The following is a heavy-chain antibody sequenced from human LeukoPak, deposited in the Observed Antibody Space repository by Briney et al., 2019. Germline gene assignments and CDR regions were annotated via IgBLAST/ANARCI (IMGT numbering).Heavy chain of an antibody. CDR2: INPNSGGT. CDR3: ARDLNTYYDFWSGYYPYYYYMDV. Sequence: ASVKVSCKASGYTFTGYYMHWVRQAPGQGLEWMGWINPNSGGTNYAQKFQGRVTMTRDTSISTAYMELSRLRSDDTAVYYCARDLNTYYDFWSGYYPYYYYMDVWGKGTTVTVSS. V-gene: IGHV1-2*02. CDR1: GYTFTGYY. D-gene: IGHD3-3*01. J-gene: IGHJ6*03.